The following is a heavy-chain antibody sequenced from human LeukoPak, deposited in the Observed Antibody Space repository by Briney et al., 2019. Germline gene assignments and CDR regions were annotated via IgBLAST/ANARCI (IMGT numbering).Heavy chain of an antibody. D-gene: IGHD6-6*01. Sequence: GGSLRLSCAASGFTFSSYSINWVRQAPGKGLEWVSSISSSSSYIYYADSVKGRFTISRDNAKNSLYLQMNSLRAEDTAVYYCARGLQQLVTGRWFDPWGQGTLVTVSS. CDR1: GFTFSSYS. V-gene: IGHV3-21*01. J-gene: IGHJ5*02. CDR3: ARGLQQLVTGRWFDP. CDR2: ISSSSSYI.